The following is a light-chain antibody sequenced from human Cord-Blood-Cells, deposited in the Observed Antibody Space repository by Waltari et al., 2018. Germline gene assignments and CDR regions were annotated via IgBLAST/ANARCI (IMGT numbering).Light chain of an antibody. CDR1: QSISSY. Sequence: DIQMTHSPSSLSASVGDRVTTTCRASQSISSYLNWYQQKPGKAPKLLIYAASSLQSGVPSRFSGSGSGTDFTLTISSLQPEDFATYYCQQSYSTPYTFGQGTKLEIK. CDR3: QQSYSTPYT. CDR2: AAS. V-gene: IGKV1-39*01. J-gene: IGKJ2*01.